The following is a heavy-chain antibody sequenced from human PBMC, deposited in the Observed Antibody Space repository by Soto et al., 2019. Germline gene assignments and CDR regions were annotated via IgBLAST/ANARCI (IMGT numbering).Heavy chain of an antibody. V-gene: IGHV3-11*06. CDR2: ISSSSGYT. D-gene: IGHD4-17*01. Sequence: QVQLVESGGGLVKPGGSLRLSCVASGFTFNDYYMSWIRQAPGKGLEWVSYISSSSGYTNYADSVKGRFTISRDNARNSLCLQMNSLRAEDTAVYYCARGGTTVTDFWGQGTLVTVSS. J-gene: IGHJ4*02. CDR1: GFTFNDYY. CDR3: ARGGTTVTDF.